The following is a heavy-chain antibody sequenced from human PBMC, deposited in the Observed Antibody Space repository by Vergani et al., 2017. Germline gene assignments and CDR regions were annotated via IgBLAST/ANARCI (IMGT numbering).Heavy chain of an antibody. Sequence: QVQLVQSGAEVKKPGASVKVSCKASGYTFTGYYMHWVRQAPGQGLEWMGWINPNSGGTNYAQKFQGRVTMTRDTSISTAYKELSSLRSEDTAVYYCTRGWYYDSIAYWAYWGQGTLVTVSS. CDR1: GYTFTGYY. D-gene: IGHD3-22*01. CDR2: INPNSGGT. V-gene: IGHV1-2*02. J-gene: IGHJ4*02. CDR3: TRGWYYDSIAYWAY.